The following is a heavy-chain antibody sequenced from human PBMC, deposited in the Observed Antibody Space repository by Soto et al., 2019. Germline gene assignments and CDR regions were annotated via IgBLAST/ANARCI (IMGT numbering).Heavy chain of an antibody. CDR2: VYSGGST. D-gene: IGHD3-10*01. J-gene: IGHJ6*02. CDR3: ARFITMVRGVIIKPPGAPFV. CDR1: GFTVTTNY. Sequence: GGSLRLSCAASGFTVTTNYMSWVRQPPGKGLEWVSVVYSGGSTYYADSVKGRFTVSRDNSKNTLYLQMNSLRAADTAVYYCARFITMVRGVIIKPPGAPFVWGQGTTVTVSS. V-gene: IGHV3-66*01.